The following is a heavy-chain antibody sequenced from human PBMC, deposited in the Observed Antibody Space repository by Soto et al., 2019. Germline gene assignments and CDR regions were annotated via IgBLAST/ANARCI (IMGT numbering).Heavy chain of an antibody. D-gene: IGHD1-26*01. J-gene: IGHJ6*02. Sequence: VQLVESGGDLVQPGGSLRLSCAASGFTFSAYWMNWVRQVPGKGLEWVASMKPDGSDTFYADSVKGRFIVSRDNSKDTLYLQLNRLTSEDTGVYYCAKRQGQAWSRDYFYYYGMDVWGRGTTVTVSS. CDR3: AKRQGQAWSRDYFYYYGMDV. CDR1: GFTFSAYW. CDR2: MKPDGSDT. V-gene: IGHV3-7*01.